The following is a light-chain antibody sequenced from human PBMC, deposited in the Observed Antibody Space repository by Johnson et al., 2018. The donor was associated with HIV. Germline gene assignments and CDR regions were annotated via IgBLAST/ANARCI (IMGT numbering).Light chain of an antibody. Sequence: QSVLTQPPSVSAAPGQKVTISCSGSSSTIGNNYVSWYQQLPGAAPTLLIYEDNTRPSGIPDRFAGSKSGATATLGITGLLTGDVDVYYCGIWAASLSPLYVFGTWTTITVL. CDR2: EDN. V-gene: IGLV1-51*02. CDR1: SSTIGNNY. J-gene: IGLJ1*01. CDR3: GIWAASLSPLYV.